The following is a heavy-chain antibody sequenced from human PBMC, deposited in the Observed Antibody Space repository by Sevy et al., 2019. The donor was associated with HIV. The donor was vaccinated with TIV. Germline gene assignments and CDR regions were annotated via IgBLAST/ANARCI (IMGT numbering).Heavy chain of an antibody. CDR3: TRDFVATTMGGAPFDI. V-gene: IGHV3-9*01. D-gene: IGHD5-12*01. Sequence: GGSLRRSCAASGFTFDDYAMNWVRQAPGKGLEWVSGISWDSGLIGYAVSVQGRFTVSRDSSKKTLYLQMNNLRPEDTALYYCTRDFVATTMGGAPFDIWGQGTMVTVSS. J-gene: IGHJ3*02. CDR2: ISWDSGLI. CDR1: GFTFDDYA.